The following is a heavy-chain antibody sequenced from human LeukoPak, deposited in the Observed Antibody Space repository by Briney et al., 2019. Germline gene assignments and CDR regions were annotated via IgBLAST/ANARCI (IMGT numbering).Heavy chain of an antibody. D-gene: IGHD6-13*01. CDR1: GGSISGYY. V-gene: IGHV4-59*01. CDR2: IYDSGST. J-gene: IGHJ1*01. CDR3: ARDLLSSSWVYFQH. Sequence: SETLSLTCTVSGGSISGYYWSWIRQPPGRGLEWIGYIYDSGSTNNNPSLKSRVTISVDTSKNQFSLKLSSVTAADTAVYYCARDLLSSSWVYFQHWGQGTLVTVSS.